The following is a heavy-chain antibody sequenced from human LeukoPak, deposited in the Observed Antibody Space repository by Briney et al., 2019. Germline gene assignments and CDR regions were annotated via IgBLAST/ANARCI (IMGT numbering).Heavy chain of an antibody. Sequence: PGGSLRLSCAASGFTFSDYYMSWIRQAPGKGLEGVSYISSSGSTIYYADSVKGRFTISRDNAKNSLYLQMNSLRAEDTAVYYCARERMHVWGTDTAMAYGVFDYWGQGTLVTVSS. J-gene: IGHJ4*02. CDR1: GFTFSDYY. CDR3: ARERMHVWGTDTAMAYGVFDY. CDR2: ISSSGSTI. V-gene: IGHV3-11*01. D-gene: IGHD5-18*01.